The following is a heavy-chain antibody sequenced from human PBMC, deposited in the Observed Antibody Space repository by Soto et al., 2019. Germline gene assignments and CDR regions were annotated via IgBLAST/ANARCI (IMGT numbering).Heavy chain of an antibody. Sequence: SAKVSCKASGGTFSSYAISGLRQAPGQGLDWMGGIIPIFGTANYAQKFQGRVTITADESTSTAYMELSSLRSEDTAVYYCASTRNVLRYFDWLFVGMSGWFDPWGQGTLVTVSS. J-gene: IGHJ5*02. CDR3: ASTRNVLRYFDWLFVGMSGWFDP. CDR2: IIPIFGTA. V-gene: IGHV1-69*13. D-gene: IGHD3-9*01. CDR1: GGTFSSYA.